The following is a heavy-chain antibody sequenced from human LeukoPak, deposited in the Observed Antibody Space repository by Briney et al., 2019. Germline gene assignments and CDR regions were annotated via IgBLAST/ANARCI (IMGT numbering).Heavy chain of an antibody. CDR1: GFTFSSYE. Sequence: GGSLRLSCAASGFTFSSYEMNWVRQAPGKGLEWVSSISRSTTTIYYADSVKGRFTISRDNAKNSLYLQMNSLRAEDTAVYYCARVGVFSSSWLLHWGQGTLVTVSS. CDR3: ARVGVFSSSWLLH. V-gene: IGHV3-48*03. D-gene: IGHD6-13*01. CDR2: ISRSTTTI. J-gene: IGHJ4*02.